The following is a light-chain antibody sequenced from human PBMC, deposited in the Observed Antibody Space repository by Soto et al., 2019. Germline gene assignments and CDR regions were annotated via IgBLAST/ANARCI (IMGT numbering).Light chain of an antibody. V-gene: IGLV2-11*01. CDR1: NSDVGGYNY. Sequence: QSALTQPRSVSGSPGQSVTISCTGTNSDVGGYNYVSWYQQHPGKAPKVMIYDVSERPSGVPDRFSGSKSGNTASLTISGLQAEDDADYYCCSYAGSYTVVFGVGTKLTVL. CDR3: CSYAGSYTVV. CDR2: DVS. J-gene: IGLJ2*01.